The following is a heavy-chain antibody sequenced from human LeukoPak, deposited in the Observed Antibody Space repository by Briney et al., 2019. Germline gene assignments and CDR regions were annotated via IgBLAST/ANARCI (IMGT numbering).Heavy chain of an antibody. V-gene: IGHV7-4-1*02. D-gene: IGHD6-13*01. Sequence: ASVKVSCKASGYTFTSYAMNWVRQAPGQGLEWMGWINTNTGNPTYAQGFTGRFVFSLDTSVSTAYLQISSLKAEDTAVYCCARKQQYYYYHYYMDVWGKGTTVTVSS. CDR1: GYTFTSYA. CDR3: ARKQQYYYYHYYMDV. CDR2: INTNTGNP. J-gene: IGHJ6*03.